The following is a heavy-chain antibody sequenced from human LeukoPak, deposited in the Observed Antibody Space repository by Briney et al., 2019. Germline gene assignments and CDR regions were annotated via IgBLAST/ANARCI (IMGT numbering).Heavy chain of an antibody. CDR2: INHSGST. CDR1: GGSFSGYY. J-gene: IGHJ4*02. V-gene: IGHV4-34*01. D-gene: IGHD2-2*01. Sequence: KPSETLSLTCAVYGGSFSGYYWSWIRQPPGKGLEWIGEINHSGSTNYNPSLKSRVTISVDTSKNQFSLKLSSVTAADTAVYYCARAVYCSSTSCSGRYYFDYWGQGTLATVSS. CDR3: ARAVYCSSTSCSGRYYFDY.